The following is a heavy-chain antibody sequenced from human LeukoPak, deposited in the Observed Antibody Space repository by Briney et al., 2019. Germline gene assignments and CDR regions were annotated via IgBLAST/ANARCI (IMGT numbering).Heavy chain of an antibody. V-gene: IGHV4-39*01. CDR3: ARPLRGVTGKIDY. D-gene: IGHD2-21*02. CDR1: GGSISSSSYY. CDR2: IYYSGST. J-gene: IGHJ4*02. Sequence: KASETLSLTCTVSGGSISSSSYYWSWIHQPPGKGLEWIGSIYYSGSTYYNPSLKSRVTISVDTSKNQFSLKLSSVTAAGTAVYYCARPLRGVTGKIDYWGQGTLVTVSS.